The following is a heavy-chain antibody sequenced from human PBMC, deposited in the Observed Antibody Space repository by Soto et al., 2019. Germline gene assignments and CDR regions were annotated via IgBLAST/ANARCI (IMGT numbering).Heavy chain of an antibody. CDR2: ISGSGGST. V-gene: IGHV3-23*01. J-gene: IGHJ4*02. CDR1: GFTFSSFT. Sequence: PGGSLRLSCAASGFTFSSFTMSWVRQAPGKGLEWVSAISGSGGSTYYADSVKGRFTISRDNSKNTLYLQMNSLRAEDTAVYYCAKFYHFWSGYLDYWGQGTLVTVSS. D-gene: IGHD3-3*02. CDR3: AKFYHFWSGYLDY.